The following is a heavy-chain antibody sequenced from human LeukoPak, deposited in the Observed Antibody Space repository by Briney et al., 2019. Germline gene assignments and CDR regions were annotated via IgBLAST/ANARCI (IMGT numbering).Heavy chain of an antibody. CDR3: ASYGNYDILTGFQATYYFDY. J-gene: IGHJ4*02. CDR1: GGTFSSYA. D-gene: IGHD3-9*01. CDR2: IIPIFGTG. Sequence: GASVKVSCKASGGTFSSYAISWVRQAPGQGLEWMGRIIPIFGTGNYAQKFQGRVTITTDESTGTAYMELSSLRSEDTAVYYCASYGNYDILTGFQATYYFDYWGQGTLVTVSS. V-gene: IGHV1-69*05.